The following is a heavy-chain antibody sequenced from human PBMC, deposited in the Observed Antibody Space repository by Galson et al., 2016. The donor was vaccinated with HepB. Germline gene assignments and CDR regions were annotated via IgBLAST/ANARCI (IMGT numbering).Heavy chain of an antibody. V-gene: IGHV3-48*04. CDR3: TRDGALPGGWVWIDP. Sequence: SLRLSCAASGFSSSTYTMNWVRQAPGKGLEWVASISSSSATIYYVDSVKGRFAVSRDNAKNSIYLQMNSLRVEDTAVYYCTRDGALPGGWVWIDPWGQGTLVIVSS. J-gene: IGHJ5*02. CDR1: GFSSSTYT. CDR2: ISSSSATI. D-gene: IGHD6-19*01.